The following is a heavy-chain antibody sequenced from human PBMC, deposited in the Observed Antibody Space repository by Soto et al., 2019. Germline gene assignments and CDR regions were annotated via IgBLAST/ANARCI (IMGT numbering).Heavy chain of an antibody. D-gene: IGHD2-2*01. J-gene: IGHJ6*02. CDR3: ARLHGYCISSSCHGHYAMDV. CDR1: SAPVSSSTYT. Sequence: SETLSLTCTVSSAPVSSSTYTWGWIRQPPGKGLELIGSFYYSGSTYYNLSFNSRVTVSVDTSKNQFSLKVTSVTAADTAVYYCARLHGYCISSSCHGHYAMDVWGQGTTVTVSS. CDR2: FYYSGST. V-gene: IGHV4-39*01.